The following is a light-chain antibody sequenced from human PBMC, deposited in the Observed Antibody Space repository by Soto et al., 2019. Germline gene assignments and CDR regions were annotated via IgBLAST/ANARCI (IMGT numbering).Light chain of an antibody. Sequence: DIQMTQSPSTLSASVGDRVTITCRASQTISNWLAWYQQKPGKAPKVLIFDASTLDGGVPSRFSGRRSGTDFTLTISSLQPSDFATYYCQQYNIYPLTFGGGTKVDIK. V-gene: IGKV1-5*01. CDR3: QQYNIYPLT. CDR1: QTISNW. J-gene: IGKJ4*01. CDR2: DAS.